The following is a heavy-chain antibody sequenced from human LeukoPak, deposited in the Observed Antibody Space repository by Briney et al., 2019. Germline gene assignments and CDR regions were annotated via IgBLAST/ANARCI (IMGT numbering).Heavy chain of an antibody. D-gene: IGHD3-16*01. J-gene: IGHJ4*02. CDR2: IKEDGSEK. Sequence: PGGSLRLSCGASGFTFSSYWMSWVRQPPGKGLEWVANIKEDGSEKYYVASVKGRFCISRDNAKNSLYLQTNSLRAEDTAVYYCASGRQLGYWGQGTLVTVSS. V-gene: IGHV3-7*01. CDR3: ASGRQLGY. CDR1: GFTFSSYW.